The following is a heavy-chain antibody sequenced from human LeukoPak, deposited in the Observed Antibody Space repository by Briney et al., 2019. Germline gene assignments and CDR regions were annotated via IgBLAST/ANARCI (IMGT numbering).Heavy chain of an antibody. J-gene: IGHJ5*02. D-gene: IGHD3-16*01. V-gene: IGHV4-59*01. CDR1: GGSISSYY. Sequence: SETLSLTCTVSGGSISSYYWSWIRQPPGKGLEWIGYIYYSGSTNYNPSLKSRATISVDTSKNQFSLKLSSVTAADTAVYYCARAHITIGDDWFDPWGQGTLVTVSS. CDR3: ARAHITIGDDWFDP. CDR2: IYYSGST.